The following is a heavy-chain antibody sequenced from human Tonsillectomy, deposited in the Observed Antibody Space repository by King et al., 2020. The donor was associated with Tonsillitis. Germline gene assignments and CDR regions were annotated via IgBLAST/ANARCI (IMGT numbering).Heavy chain of an antibody. CDR3: ARGEYDVWSGYLVYGMDV. V-gene: IGHV4-34*01. J-gene: IGHJ6*02. CDR1: GGSFSAYY. CDR2: INHSGST. D-gene: IGHD3-3*01. Sequence: VQLQQWGAGLLKPSETLSLTCAVYGGSFSAYYWNWIRQPPGKGLEWIGEINHSGSTNYNPSLKSRVTISVDTSKSQFSLKLSSVTAADTAVYYCARGEYDVWSGYLVYGMDVWGQGTPVTVSS.